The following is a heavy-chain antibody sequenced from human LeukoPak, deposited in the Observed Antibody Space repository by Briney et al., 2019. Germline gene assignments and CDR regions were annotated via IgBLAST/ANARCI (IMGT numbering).Heavy chain of an antibody. J-gene: IGHJ4*02. CDR3: VKVGAYNWNDGPFDY. Sequence: GGSLRLSCSASGFTFSSYAMHWVRQAPGKGLEYVSAISSNGGSTYYADSVKGRFTISRDNSKNTLCLQMSSLRAEDTAVYYCVKVGAYNWNDGPFDYWGQGTLVTVSS. CDR1: GFTFSSYA. D-gene: IGHD1-1*01. V-gene: IGHV3-64D*09. CDR2: ISSNGGST.